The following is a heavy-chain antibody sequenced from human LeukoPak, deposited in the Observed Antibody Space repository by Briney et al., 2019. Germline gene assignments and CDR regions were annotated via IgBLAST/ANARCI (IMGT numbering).Heavy chain of an antibody. CDR1: GFTFSTYW. CDR3: ARELKVAATRPLGY. V-gene: IGHV3-7*01. J-gene: IGHJ4*02. D-gene: IGHD2-15*01. CDR2: IKQDGSEK. Sequence: GGSLRLSCAASGFTFSTYWMSWVRQAPGKGLEWVANIKQDGSEKYYVDSVKGRFTISRDNAKNSLYLQMNSLRAEDTAVYYCARELKVAATRPLGYWGQGTLVTVSS.